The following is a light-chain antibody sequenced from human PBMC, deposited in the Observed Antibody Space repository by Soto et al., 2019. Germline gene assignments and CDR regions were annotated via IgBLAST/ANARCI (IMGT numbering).Light chain of an antibody. CDR2: GXS. V-gene: IGKV3-20*01. CDR3: QQYGSSMLT. Sequence: EIVLTQSPGTLSLSPGERATLAXRASHSGTSSYLAWYQQKPGXAPSLXXYGXSSRATGIPDRFSGSGSGTDFTLTISRLEPEDFAAYYCQQYGSSMLTFGQGTKVEIK. CDR1: HSGTSSY. J-gene: IGKJ1*01.